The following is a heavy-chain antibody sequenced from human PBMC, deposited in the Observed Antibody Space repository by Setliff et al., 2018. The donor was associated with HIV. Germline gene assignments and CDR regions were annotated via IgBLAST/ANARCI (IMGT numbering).Heavy chain of an antibody. CDR2: IYHSGST. V-gene: IGHV4-30-2*01. J-gene: IGHJ5*02. CDR1: GSSISSGGYS. CDR3: ARVPVAGANWFDP. Sequence: SETLSLTCAVSGSSISSGGYSWNWIRQPPGKGLEWIGYIYHSGSTYYNPSLKSRITISVDRSKNLFSLKLISVTAADQGVYYCARVPVAGANWFDPWDLGTLVTVSS. D-gene: IGHD2-21*01.